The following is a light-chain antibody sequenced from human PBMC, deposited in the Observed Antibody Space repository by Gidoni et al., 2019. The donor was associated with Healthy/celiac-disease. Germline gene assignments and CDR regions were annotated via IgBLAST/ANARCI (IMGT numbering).Light chain of an antibody. J-gene: IGLJ3*02. Sequence: QSALTQPASAAGPPGQSITLPCTGNSCDFGGSNYASWDQQHPGKDPKLMIYDVRNRPSGVSIRVSGSKSGNTASLTISGLQAEAEAYYYCSSYTSSGISFGGGTKLTVL. CDR1: SCDFGGSNY. CDR2: DVR. CDR3: SSYTSSGIS. V-gene: IGLV2-14*01.